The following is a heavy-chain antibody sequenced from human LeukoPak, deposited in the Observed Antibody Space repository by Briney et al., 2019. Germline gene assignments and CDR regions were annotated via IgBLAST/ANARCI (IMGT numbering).Heavy chain of an antibody. D-gene: IGHD3-10*01. Sequence: GGSLKLSCAASGFTFSGSAMHWVRQASGKGLEWVGRIRSKANRYATTYAASVKGRSTISRDDSKNTAFLEMNSLRAEDTAVYYCAKEKFIANPHVLLWFENWGQGTLVTVSS. J-gene: IGHJ5*02. V-gene: IGHV3-73*01. CDR2: IRSKANRYAT. CDR3: AKEKFIANPHVLLWFEN. CDR1: GFTFSGSA.